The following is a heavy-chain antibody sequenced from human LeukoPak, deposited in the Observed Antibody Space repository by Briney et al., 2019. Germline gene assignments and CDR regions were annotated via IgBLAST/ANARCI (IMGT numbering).Heavy chain of an antibody. CDR3: ARRVTGTTPPYYFDY. Sequence: GGSLRLSCAASGFTFSSYAINWVRQAPGKGLVWVSRINSDGSSTNYADSVKGRFTISRDNAKNTLYLQMNSPRAEDTAVYYCARRVTGTTPPYYFDYWGQGTPVTVSS. D-gene: IGHD1-20*01. CDR1: GFTFSSYA. J-gene: IGHJ4*02. V-gene: IGHV3-74*01. CDR2: INSDGSST.